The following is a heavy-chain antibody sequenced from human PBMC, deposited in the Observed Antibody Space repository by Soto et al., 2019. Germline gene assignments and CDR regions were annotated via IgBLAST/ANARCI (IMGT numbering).Heavy chain of an antibody. CDR2: IMPIFRAP. D-gene: IGHD2-15*01. Sequence: QVQLVQSGAEVKKRGSSVKVSCKASGGAFSDYAFSWVRQAPGQGLEWLGGIMPIFRAPDYAQKFQGRVTITADEFTRTAYIEMNSLRSEDTAVYYCASWLKGPDIGNYYYGMDVWGQGTTVTVS. CDR1: GGAFSDYA. J-gene: IGHJ6*02. V-gene: IGHV1-69*12. CDR3: ASWLKGPDIGNYYYGMDV.